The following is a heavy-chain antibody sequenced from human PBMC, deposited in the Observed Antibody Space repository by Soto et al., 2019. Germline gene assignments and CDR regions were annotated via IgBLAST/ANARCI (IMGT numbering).Heavy chain of an antibody. CDR2: ISSYNGNT. J-gene: IGHJ4*02. Sequence: ASVKVSCKPSGYTFISYGISWVRQAPGQGLEWMGWISSYNGNTNYAQKHQGRVTMTTDTSTSTAYMELRSLRSDYTAVYYCARWAGASGRIPYFDYWGQGTLVTVSS. V-gene: IGHV1-18*01. CDR1: GYTFISYG. CDR3: ARWAGASGRIPYFDY. D-gene: IGHD3-3*01.